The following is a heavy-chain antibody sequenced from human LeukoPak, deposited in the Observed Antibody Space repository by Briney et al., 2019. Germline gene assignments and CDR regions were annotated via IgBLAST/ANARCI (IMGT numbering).Heavy chain of an antibody. Sequence: GGSLRLSCAASGFTFSTYAMSWVRQAPGKGLEWVSAVSGSGSTYYADSVKGRFTISRDNSKNTLYLQMNSLRAEDTAVYYCAKDSSSSGWVGPFDYWGQGTLVTVSS. CDR2: VSGSGST. V-gene: IGHV3-23*01. D-gene: IGHD6-19*01. CDR1: GFTFSTYA. J-gene: IGHJ4*02. CDR3: AKDSSSSGWVGPFDY.